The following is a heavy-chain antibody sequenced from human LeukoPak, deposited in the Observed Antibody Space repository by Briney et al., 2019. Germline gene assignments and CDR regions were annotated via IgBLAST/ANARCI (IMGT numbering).Heavy chain of an antibody. J-gene: IGHJ4*02. CDR1: GFTVSSNY. CDR3: AREERLRWTGH. CDR2: IYSGGST. Sequence: PGGSLRLSCAASGFTVSSNYMSWVRQAPGKGLEWVSVIYSGGSTYYADSVKGRFTISRDNSKNTLYLQMNSLRAEDTAVYYCAREERLRWTGHWGQGTLVTVSS. V-gene: IGHV3-66*01. D-gene: IGHD4-23*01.